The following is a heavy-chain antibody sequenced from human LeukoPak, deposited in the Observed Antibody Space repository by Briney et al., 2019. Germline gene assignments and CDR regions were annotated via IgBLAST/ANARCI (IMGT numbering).Heavy chain of an antibody. Sequence: SETLSLTCTVSGGSISSGSYYWSWIRQPAGKGLEWIGRIYTTGSTNYNPSLKSRLTISVDTSKNQFSLKLSSLTAADTAMYYCARVKDPGGYYYYYYMDVWGKGTTVTVSS. J-gene: IGHJ6*03. V-gene: IGHV4-61*02. D-gene: IGHD3-16*01. CDR2: IYTTGST. CDR3: ARVKDPGGYYYYYYMDV. CDR1: GGSISSGSYY.